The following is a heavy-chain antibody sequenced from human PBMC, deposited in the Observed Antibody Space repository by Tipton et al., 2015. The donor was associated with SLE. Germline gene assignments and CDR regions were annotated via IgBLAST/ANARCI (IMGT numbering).Heavy chain of an antibody. CDR2: ISGSGGST. CDR1: GFTFSNAW. V-gene: IGHV3-23*01. D-gene: IGHD6-6*01. CDR3: AKGLAARTDY. Sequence: SLRLSCAASGFTFSNAWMSWVRQAPGKGLEWVSAISGSGGSTYYADSVKGRFTISRDNSKNTLYLQMNSLRAEDTAVYYCAKGLAARTDYWGQGTLVTVSS. J-gene: IGHJ4*02.